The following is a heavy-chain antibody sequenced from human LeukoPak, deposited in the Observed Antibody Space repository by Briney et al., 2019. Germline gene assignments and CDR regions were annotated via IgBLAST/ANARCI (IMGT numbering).Heavy chain of an antibody. Sequence: SETLSLTCTVSGGSISSSSYYWGWIRQPPGKGLEWIGSIYYSGSTYYNPSLKSRVTISVDTSKNQFSLKLSSVTAADPAVYYCARDSSLIAVVHFAYWGQGTLVTVSS. CDR1: GGSISSSSYY. D-gene: IGHD6-19*01. CDR2: IYYSGST. V-gene: IGHV4-39*07. J-gene: IGHJ4*02. CDR3: ARDSSLIAVVHFAY.